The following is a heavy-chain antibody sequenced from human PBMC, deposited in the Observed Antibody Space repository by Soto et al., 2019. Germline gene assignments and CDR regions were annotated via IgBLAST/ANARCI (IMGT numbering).Heavy chain of an antibody. D-gene: IGHD2-15*01. J-gene: IGHJ4*02. CDR2: ISGSGGST. CDR1: GFTFSSYA. V-gene: IGHV3-23*01. Sequence: GGSLRLSCAASGFTFSSYAMSWVRQAPGKGLEWVSAISGSGGSTYYADSVKGRFTISRDNSKNTLYLQMNSLRAEDTAVYYCAKDEDIVVVVAAVSDYWGQGTLVTVPQ. CDR3: AKDEDIVVVVAAVSDY.